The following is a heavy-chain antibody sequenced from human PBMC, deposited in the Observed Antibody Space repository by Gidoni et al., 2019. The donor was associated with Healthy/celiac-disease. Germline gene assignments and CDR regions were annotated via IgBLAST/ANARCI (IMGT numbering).Heavy chain of an antibody. J-gene: IGHJ4*02. CDR2: ISGSGGST. V-gene: IGHV3-23*01. Sequence: EVQLLESGGGLVQPGGSLRLSCAASGFTFSSYAMSWVRQAPGKGLEWVSAISGSGGSTYYADSVKGRFTISRDNSKNTLYLQMNSLRAEDTAVYYCAKDQGHIVLMVYAGIDYWGQGTLVTVSS. CDR3: AKDQGHIVLMVYAGIDY. CDR1: GFTFSSYA. D-gene: IGHD2-8*01.